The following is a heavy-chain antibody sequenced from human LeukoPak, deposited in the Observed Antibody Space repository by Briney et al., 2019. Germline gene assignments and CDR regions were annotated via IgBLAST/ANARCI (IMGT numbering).Heavy chain of an antibody. CDR3: ARQSGKEQPNVLRYFDWLYETYYFDY. CDR2: IKQDGSEK. J-gene: IGHJ4*02. CDR1: GFTFSSYW. Sequence: PGGSLRLSCAASGFTFSSYWMSWVRQAPGKGLEWVANIKQDGSEKYYVDSVKGRFTISRDNAKNSLYLQMNSLGAEDTAVYYCARQSGKEQPNVLRYFDWLYETYYFDYWGQGTLVTVSS. V-gene: IGHV3-7*05. D-gene: IGHD3-9*01.